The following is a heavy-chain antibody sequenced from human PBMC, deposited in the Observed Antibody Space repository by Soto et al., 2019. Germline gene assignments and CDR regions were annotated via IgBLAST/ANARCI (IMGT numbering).Heavy chain of an antibody. CDR2: INHSGST. CDR3: ARLPLRFLEWLPHPRRGNGMDV. CDR1: GGSFSGYY. J-gene: IGHJ6*02. Sequence: SETLSLTCAVYGGSFSGYYWSWIRQPPGKGLEWIGEINHSGSTNYNPSLKSRVTISVDTSKNRFSLKLSSVTAADTAVYYCARLPLRFLEWLPHPRRGNGMDVWGQGTTVTVSS. V-gene: IGHV4-34*01. D-gene: IGHD3-3*01.